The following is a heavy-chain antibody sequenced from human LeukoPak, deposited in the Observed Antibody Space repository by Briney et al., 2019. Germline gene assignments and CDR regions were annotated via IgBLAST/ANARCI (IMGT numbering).Heavy chain of an antibody. V-gene: IGHV3-64*01. J-gene: IGHJ3*02. CDR3: AREIYQGSGAFDI. CDR2: ISSNGGST. Sequence: GGSLRLSCAASGFTFSSYAMHWVRQAPGKGLEYVSAISSNGGSTYYANSVKGRFTISRDNAKNSLYLQMNSLRAEDTAVYYCAREIYQGSGAFDIWGQGTMVTVSS. CDR1: GFTFSSYA. D-gene: IGHD5-12*01.